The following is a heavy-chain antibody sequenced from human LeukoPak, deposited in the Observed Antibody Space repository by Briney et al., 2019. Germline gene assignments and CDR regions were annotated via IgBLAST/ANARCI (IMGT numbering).Heavy chain of an antibody. CDR2: IYYTGST. Sequence: PSETLSLTCSVSGGSITSSSYYWAWIRQPPGKGLEWIGNIYYTGSTHYNPSLKSLVTISVDTSKNQFSLKLTSVTAADTAVYYCAREGRDYYGMGVWGQGTTVTVSS. J-gene: IGHJ6*02. CDR3: AREGRDYYGMGV. V-gene: IGHV4-39*02. CDR1: GGSITSSSYY.